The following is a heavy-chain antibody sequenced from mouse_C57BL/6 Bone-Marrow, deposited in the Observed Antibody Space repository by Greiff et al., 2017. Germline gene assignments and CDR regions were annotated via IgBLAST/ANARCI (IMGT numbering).Heavy chain of an antibody. Sequence: VQLVESGGDLVKPGASLKLSCAASGFTFSSYGMSWVRQTPDQRLEWVATISRGGSYTYYPDSVKGRVTISRDNAKNTLYLQMSSLTSEDTAMYYCARSSHDGYFDVWGTGTTVTVAS. J-gene: IGHJ1*03. V-gene: IGHV5-6*01. CDR1: GFTFSSYG. CDR3: ARSSHDGYFDV. CDR2: ISRGGSYT. D-gene: IGHD2-12*01.